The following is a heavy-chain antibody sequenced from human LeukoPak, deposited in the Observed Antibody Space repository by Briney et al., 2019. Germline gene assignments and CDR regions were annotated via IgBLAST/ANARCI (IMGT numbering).Heavy chain of an antibody. V-gene: IGHV4-34*01. CDR3: ARVRYDFWGGYSQPIDY. Sequence: SETLSLTCAVYGGSFSGYYWSWIRQPPGEGLQWIGTIYHSGSTYYNPSLNSRVTISVDTSKNQFSLKLRFVTAADTAVYYCARVRYDFWGGYSQPIDYWGQGTLVTVSS. J-gene: IGHJ4*02. CDR1: GGSFSGYY. CDR2: IYHSGST. D-gene: IGHD3-3*01.